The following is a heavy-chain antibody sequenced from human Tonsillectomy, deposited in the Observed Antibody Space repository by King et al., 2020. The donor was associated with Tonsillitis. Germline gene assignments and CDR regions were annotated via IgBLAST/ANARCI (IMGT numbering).Heavy chain of an antibody. CDR3: AKTAGSYDSSGIDY. V-gene: IGHV3-30*18. Sequence: VQLVESGGGVVQPGRSLRLSCAASGFTFSSYGMHWVRQAPGKGLEWVAVISYDGSNKYYADSVKGRFTISRDNSKNTLYLQMNSLRAEDTAVYYCAKTAGSYDSSGIDYWGQGTLVTVSS. J-gene: IGHJ4*02. CDR2: ISYDGSNK. CDR1: GFTFSSYG. D-gene: IGHD3-22*01.